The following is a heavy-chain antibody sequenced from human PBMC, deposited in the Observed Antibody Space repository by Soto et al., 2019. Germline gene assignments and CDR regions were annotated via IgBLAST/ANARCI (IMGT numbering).Heavy chain of an antibody. V-gene: IGHV3-30-3*01. Sequence: QVQLVESGGGVVQPGRPLRLSCAASGFTFSNYAMYWVRQAPGKGLEWVAVISYDGNNKYYADSVKGRFTISRDNSKNTLYLQMKSLRAEDTAVYYCARAGCDGGTCYTLVGLRYGMDVWGQGTTVTVSS. D-gene: IGHD2-15*01. CDR2: ISYDGNNK. J-gene: IGHJ6*02. CDR3: ARAGCDGGTCYTLVGLRYGMDV. CDR1: GFTFSNYA.